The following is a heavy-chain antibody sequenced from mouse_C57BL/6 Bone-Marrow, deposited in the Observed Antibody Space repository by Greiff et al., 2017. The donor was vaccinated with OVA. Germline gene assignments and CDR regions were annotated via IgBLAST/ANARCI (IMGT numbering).Heavy chain of an antibody. CDR1: GFNIKNTY. D-gene: IGHD1-1*01. CDR3: ARSLYYYGSKIAY. Sequence: VQLKQSVAELVRPGASVKLSCTASGFNIKNTYMHWVKQRPEQGLEWIGRIDPANGNTKYAPKFQGKATIAADTSSNTAYLQLSSLTSEDTAIYYCARSLYYYGSKIAYWGQGTLVTVSA. J-gene: IGHJ3*01. CDR2: IDPANGNT. V-gene: IGHV14-3*01.